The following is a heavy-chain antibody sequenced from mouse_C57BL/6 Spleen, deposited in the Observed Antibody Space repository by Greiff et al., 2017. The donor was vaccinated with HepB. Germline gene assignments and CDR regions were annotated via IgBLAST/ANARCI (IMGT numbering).Heavy chain of an antibody. D-gene: IGHD2-5*01. Sequence: DVKLVESGGGLVQPKGSLKLSCAASGFSFNTYAMNWVRQAPGKGLEWVARIRSKSNNYATYYADSVKDRFTISRDDSESMLYLQMNNLKTEDTAMYYCVRLYSSYAMDYWGQGTSVTVSS. J-gene: IGHJ4*01. CDR1: GFSFNTYA. CDR2: IRSKSNNYAT. CDR3: VRLYSSYAMDY. V-gene: IGHV10-1*01.